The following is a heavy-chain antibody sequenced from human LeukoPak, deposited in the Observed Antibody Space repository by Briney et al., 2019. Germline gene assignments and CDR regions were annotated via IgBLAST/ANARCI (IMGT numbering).Heavy chain of an antibody. J-gene: IGHJ4*02. CDR1: GFSVSGSF. CDR3: AREWANQRQRRDY. D-gene: IGHD6-25*01. Sequence: SGGSLRLSCAASGFSVSGSFMNWVRQVPGKGLELVSVIYAGGTTNYADSVKGRFTISRDNPKNTLYLQMNDLRAEDTALYYCAREWANQRQRRDYWGQGTPVTVSS. V-gene: IGHV3-53*01. CDR2: IYAGGTT.